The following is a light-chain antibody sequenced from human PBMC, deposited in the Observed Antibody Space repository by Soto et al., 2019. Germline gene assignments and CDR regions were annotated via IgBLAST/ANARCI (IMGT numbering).Light chain of an antibody. CDR3: QQTNSFPFT. CDR2: AAS. V-gene: IGKV1-12*01. J-gene: IGKJ4*01. Sequence: DIQMTQSPSSVSASAGDRVTITCRASQDISNWLAWYQQKPGKAPKLLIYAASSLQSGVPSRFSGSGSGTDFSLTISSLQPEDFATYYCQQTNSFPFTFGGGTKVEIK. CDR1: QDISNW.